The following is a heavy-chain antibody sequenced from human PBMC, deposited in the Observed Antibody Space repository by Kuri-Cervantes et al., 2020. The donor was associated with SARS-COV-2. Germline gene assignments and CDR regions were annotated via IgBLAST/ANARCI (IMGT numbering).Heavy chain of an antibody. CDR1: GGSISSTSSY. J-gene: IGHJ6*04. D-gene: IGHD6-13*01. CDR3: ARHATGYSSSSYLGYYAMDV. V-gene: IGHV4-39*01. CDR2: IYYGGST. Sequence: SETLSLTCTVSGGSISSTSSYWGWICQPPGKGLECIGTIYYGGSTYYNPSLKSRITISVDTSKNQFSLRLSSVTAADTAVYYCARHATGYSSSSYLGYYAMDVWGKGTTVTVSS.